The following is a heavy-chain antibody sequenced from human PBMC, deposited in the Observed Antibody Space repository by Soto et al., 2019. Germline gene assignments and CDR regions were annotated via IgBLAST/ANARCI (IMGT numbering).Heavy chain of an antibody. CDR3: ARVRGDYCSSTSCYVWYAFDI. D-gene: IGHD2-2*01. V-gene: IGHV1-18*01. CDR1: GYTFTSYG. J-gene: IGHJ3*02. CDR2: INAGNGNT. Sequence: ASVKVSCKASGYTFTSYGISWVRQAPGQGLEWMGWINAGNGNTKYSQKFQGRVTMTTDTSASTAYMELSSLRSEDTAVYYCARVRGDYCSSTSCYVWYAFDIWGQGTMVTVSS.